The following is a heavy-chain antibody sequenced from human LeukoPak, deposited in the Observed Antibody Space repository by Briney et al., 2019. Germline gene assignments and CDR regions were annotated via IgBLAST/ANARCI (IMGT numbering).Heavy chain of an antibody. Sequence: ASVKVSCKVSGYTFSGYYIHWVQQAPGKGLQWMGLVDPEDGKTIYADNFQGRVPITADTSIDTVNMELSSLKSEDTAVYYCAIGIRGVIIWWFDPWGQGTLVTVSS. J-gene: IGHJ5*02. CDR1: GYTFSGYY. CDR3: AIGIRGVIIWWFDP. V-gene: IGHV1-69-2*01. D-gene: IGHD3-10*01. CDR2: VDPEDGKT.